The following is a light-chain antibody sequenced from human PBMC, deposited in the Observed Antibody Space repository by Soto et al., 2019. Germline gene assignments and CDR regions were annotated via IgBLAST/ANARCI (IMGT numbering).Light chain of an antibody. CDR3: QQPEV. J-gene: IGKJ5*01. Sequence: EIVLTQSPATLSLSPGERATLSCRARQSVITSLAWYQQKPGQPPRLLIYDASYRATGVPSRFSGSGSGTDFTLTISSLEPEDFAVYYCQQPEVFGQGTRLEI. V-gene: IGKV3-11*01. CDR1: QSVITS. CDR2: DAS.